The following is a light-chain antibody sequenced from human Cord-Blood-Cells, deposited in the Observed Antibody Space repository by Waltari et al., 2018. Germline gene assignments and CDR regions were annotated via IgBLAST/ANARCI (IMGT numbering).Light chain of an antibody. CDR3: QQYNSYRMYT. V-gene: IGKV1-5*01. J-gene: IGKJ2*01. Sequence: DIQMTQSPSTLSASVGDRVTITCRARQSISSWLAWYQQKPGKAPKLLIYDASSLESGVPSRFSGSGSGTEFTLTISSLQPDDFATYYCQQYNSYRMYTFGQGTKLEIK. CDR2: DAS. CDR1: QSISSW.